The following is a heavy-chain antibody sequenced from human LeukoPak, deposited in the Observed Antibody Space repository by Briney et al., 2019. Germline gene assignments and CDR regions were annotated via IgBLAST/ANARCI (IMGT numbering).Heavy chain of an antibody. CDR1: GGSISSGGYY. V-gene: IGHV4-31*03. CDR2: IYYSGST. Sequence: SETLSLTCTVSGGSISSGGYYWSWIRQHPGKGLEWIGYIYYSGSTYYNPSLKSRVTISVDTSKNQFSLKLSSVTAADTAVYYCARDWVDGGNALDYWGQGTLVTVSS. J-gene: IGHJ4*02. CDR3: ARDWVDGGNALDY. D-gene: IGHD4-23*01.